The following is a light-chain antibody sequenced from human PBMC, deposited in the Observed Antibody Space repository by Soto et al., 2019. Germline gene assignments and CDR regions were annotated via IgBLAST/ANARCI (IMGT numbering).Light chain of an antibody. CDR1: QSLLHSNGYNY. CDR3: MQALQIPPLT. Sequence: IVMTQSPLSLPVTPGEPASISCRSSQSLLHSNGYNYLDWYLQKPGQSPQLLIYLASNRASGVPDRFSGCGSGTDLTLKISRMEAEDVGVHFCMQALQIPPLTFGGGTKVEIK. CDR2: LAS. V-gene: IGKV2-28*01. J-gene: IGKJ4*01.